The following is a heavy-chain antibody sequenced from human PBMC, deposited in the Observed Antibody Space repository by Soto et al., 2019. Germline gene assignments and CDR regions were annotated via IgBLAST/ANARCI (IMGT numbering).Heavy chain of an antibody. D-gene: IGHD2-2*01. V-gene: IGHV3-23*01. CDR3: AKGPPEYQLSADNWFDP. CDR1: GFTFSSYA. Sequence: GGSLRLSCAASGFTFSSYAMSWVRQAPGKELEWVSAISGSGGSTYYADSVKGRFTISRDNSKNTLYLQMNSLRAEDTAVYYCAKGPPEYQLSADNWFDPWGQGTLVTVSS. CDR2: ISGSGGST. J-gene: IGHJ5*02.